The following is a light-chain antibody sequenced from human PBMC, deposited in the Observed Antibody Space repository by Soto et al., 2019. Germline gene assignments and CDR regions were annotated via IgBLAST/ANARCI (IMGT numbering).Light chain of an antibody. CDR3: AAWDDTLNGLV. J-gene: IGLJ2*01. CDR2: RAS. CDR1: SSNIGSNY. V-gene: IGLV1-47*01. Sequence: QSVLTQPPSASGTPGQRVTISCSGSSSNIGSNYVYWYQQVSGTAPRLLMYRASQRPSGVPDRFSGSKSGTSASLAISGLRSEDEADYYCAAWDDTLNGLVFGGGTKLTVL.